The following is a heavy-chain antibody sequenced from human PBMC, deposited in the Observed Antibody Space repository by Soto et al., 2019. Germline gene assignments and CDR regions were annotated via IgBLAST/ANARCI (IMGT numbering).Heavy chain of an antibody. CDR1: GFTLSSYA. J-gene: IGHJ3*02. Sequence: EVQMLESAGGLVQPGGSLRLSCAASGFTLSSYALSWVRQAPGKGLEWVSGISGSGDFTFDADSVRGRFTISRDNSMNTLDLQMNSLRVDDTAVYYCARGPTIFGVGVDAFDIWGQGTMATVSS. D-gene: IGHD3-3*01. V-gene: IGHV3-23*01. CDR3: ARGPTIFGVGVDAFDI. CDR2: ISGSGDFT.